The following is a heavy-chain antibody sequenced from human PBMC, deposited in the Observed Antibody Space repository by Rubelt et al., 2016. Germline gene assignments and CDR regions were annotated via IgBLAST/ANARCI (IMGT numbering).Heavy chain of an antibody. CDR3: VLACLITGYHPTSVTVTWY. CDR1: GYTFTSYA. J-gene: IGHJ2*01. D-gene: IGHD1-20*01. V-gene: IGHV1-3*01. CDR2: INAGNGNT. Sequence: QVQLVQSGAEVKKPGASVKASCKASGYTFTSYAMHWVRQARGQRLEWMGWINAGNGNTKYSPKFQGRVTVSSAPTKAPDVFPIISGCRHPKDNSPVVLACLITGYHPTSVTVTWY.